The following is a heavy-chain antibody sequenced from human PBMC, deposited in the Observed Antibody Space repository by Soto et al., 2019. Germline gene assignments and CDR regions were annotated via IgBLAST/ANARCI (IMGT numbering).Heavy chain of an antibody. CDR3: ARDSTMTSTWRGLDV. CDR1: GDSISTRDYF. V-gene: IGHV4-31*03. CDR2: IFYSGST. J-gene: IGHJ6*02. Sequence: QVQLQESGPGLVKPSQTLSLTCTVSGDSISTRDYFWGWVRQHPGKGLEWIGYIFYSGSTYYNPSLQSRLSITIDTSKNQFSLSLASVTAADPAIYYCARDSTMTSTWRGLDVWGQGTTVTVSS. D-gene: IGHD5-12*01.